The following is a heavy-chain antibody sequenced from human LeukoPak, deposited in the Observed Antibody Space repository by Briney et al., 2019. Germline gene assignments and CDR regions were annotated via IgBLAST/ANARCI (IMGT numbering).Heavy chain of an antibody. Sequence: GGSLRLSCAASGFTFSSYWMSWARQAPGKGLEWVANIKQDGSEKYYVDSVKGRFTISRDNAKNSLYLQMNSLRAEDTAVYYCAREGFLTMSQINWFDPWGQGTLVTVSS. CDR2: IKQDGSEK. D-gene: IGHD3-10*02. V-gene: IGHV3-7*01. CDR1: GFTFSSYW. J-gene: IGHJ5*02. CDR3: AREGFLTMSQINWFDP.